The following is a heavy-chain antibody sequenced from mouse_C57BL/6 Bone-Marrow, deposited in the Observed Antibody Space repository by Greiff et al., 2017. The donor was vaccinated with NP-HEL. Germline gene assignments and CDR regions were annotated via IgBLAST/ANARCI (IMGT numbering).Heavy chain of an antibody. CDR1: GYTFTDYE. CDR3: HTPYDYDGY. V-gene: IGHV1-15*01. Sequence: QVQLQQSGAELVRPGASVTLSCKASGYTFTDYEMHWVKQTPVHGLEWIGAIDPETGGTAYDQKFKGKAILTADKSSSTAYMELRSLTSEDSAVYYCHTPYDYDGYWGQGTTLTVSS. J-gene: IGHJ2*01. CDR2: IDPETGGT. D-gene: IGHD2-4*01.